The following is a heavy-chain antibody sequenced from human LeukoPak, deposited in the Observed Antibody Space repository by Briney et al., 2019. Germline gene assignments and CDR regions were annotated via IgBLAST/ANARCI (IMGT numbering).Heavy chain of an antibody. J-gene: IGHJ4*02. Sequence: GRSLRLSCAASGSTFSSFAIHWVRQAPGKGLEWVTAISYDGSNKYYADSVKGRFTISRDNSKNTLYVQMNSLSADDTAIYYCARGTSMPAATNRVVDYWGQGTLVTVSS. CDR1: GSTFSSFA. CDR3: ARGTSMPAATNRVVDY. V-gene: IGHV3-30*03. D-gene: IGHD6-13*01. CDR2: ISYDGSNK.